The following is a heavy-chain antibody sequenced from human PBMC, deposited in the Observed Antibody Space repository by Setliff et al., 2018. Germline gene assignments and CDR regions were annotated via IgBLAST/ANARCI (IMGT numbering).Heavy chain of an antibody. CDR1: GGSISSHY. D-gene: IGHD2-2*01. J-gene: IGHJ6*03. CDR3: ARAREGPAALHYYYYMDV. Sequence: SETLSLTCTVSGGSISSHYWSWIRQPPGKGLEWIGYIYYSGSTNYNPSLKSRVTISVDTSKNQFSLKLSSVTAADTAVYYWARAREGPAALHYYYYMDVWGKGTTVTVSS. V-gene: IGHV4-59*11. CDR2: IYYSGST.